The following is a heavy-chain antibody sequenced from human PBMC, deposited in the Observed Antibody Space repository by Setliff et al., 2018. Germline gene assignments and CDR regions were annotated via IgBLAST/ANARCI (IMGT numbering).Heavy chain of an antibody. J-gene: IGHJ4*02. CDR1: GYIFAGYY. D-gene: IGHD6-13*01. V-gene: IGHV1-2*02. CDR2: ISAYNGDT. Sequence: ASVKVSCKASGYIFAGYYMHWVRQTPGQGLEWMGWISAYNGDTTYTQNLQGRVTMTRDTSTGTVYMEPTSLKSEDTAVYYCARAGDAAAGRKGVFEYWGQGSLVTVSS. CDR3: ARAGDAAAGRKGVFEY.